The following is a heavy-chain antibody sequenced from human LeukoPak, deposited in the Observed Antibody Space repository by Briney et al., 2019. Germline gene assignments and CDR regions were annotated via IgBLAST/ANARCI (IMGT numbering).Heavy chain of an antibody. CDR2: IIPIFGTA. CDR1: GGTFSSYA. Sequence: GASVKVSCKASGGTFSSYAISWVRQAPGQGLEWMGGIIPIFGTANYAQKFQGRVTITADESTSTAYMELSSLRSEDTAVYYSASSGYWRSTSCLDWDWFDPWGDGTPVTVSS. J-gene: IGHJ5*02. D-gene: IGHD2-2*01. V-gene: IGHV1-69*01. CDR3: ASSGYWRSTSCLDWDWFDP.